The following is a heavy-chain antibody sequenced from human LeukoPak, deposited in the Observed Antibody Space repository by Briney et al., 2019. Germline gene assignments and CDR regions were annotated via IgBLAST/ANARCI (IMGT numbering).Heavy chain of an antibody. CDR1: GFTFSSYA. J-gene: IGHJ3*02. Sequence: PGGSLRLSCAASGFTFSSYAMSWVRQAPGKGLEWVSAISSSGGSTYYADSVKGRFTISRDNSKNTLYLQMNSLRAEDTAVYYCAKDSIYSRGSGWYRDAIDIWGQGTMVTVSS. D-gene: IGHD6-19*01. CDR2: ISSSGGST. V-gene: IGHV3-23*01. CDR3: AKDSIYSRGSGWYRDAIDI.